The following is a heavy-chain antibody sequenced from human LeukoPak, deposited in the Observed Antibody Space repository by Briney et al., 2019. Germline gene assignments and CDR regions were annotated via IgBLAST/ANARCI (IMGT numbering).Heavy chain of an antibody. J-gene: IGHJ4*02. Sequence: SETLSLTCSVSGGSISTYYWSWIRQPPGKGLEWIGYIYYSGSTNYNPSLKSRVTISVDTSKNQFSLKLSSVTAADTAVYYCARWARSTLSSRAFDYWGQGTLVTVSS. CDR3: ARWARSTLSSRAFDY. V-gene: IGHV4-59*08. CDR1: GGSISTYY. D-gene: IGHD4-11*01. CDR2: IYYSGST.